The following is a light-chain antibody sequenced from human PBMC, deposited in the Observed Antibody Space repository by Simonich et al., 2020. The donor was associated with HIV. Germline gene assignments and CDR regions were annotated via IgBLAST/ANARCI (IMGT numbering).Light chain of an antibody. CDR1: RSVLYRSNNKNY. J-gene: IGKJ1*01. CDR3: QQYYSTPPT. CDR2: LAS. V-gene: IGKV4-1*01. Sequence: DIVMTQSPDSLAVSLGERATINCKSSRSVLYRSNNKNYLAGYQQKPGQPPQMLIYLASTRESGVPDRFSATGSRAKFTLTISSLQAEDVAVYYCQQYYSTPPTFGQGTKVEIK.